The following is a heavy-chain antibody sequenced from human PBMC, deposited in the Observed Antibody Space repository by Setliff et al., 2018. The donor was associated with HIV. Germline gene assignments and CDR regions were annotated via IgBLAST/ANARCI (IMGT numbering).Heavy chain of an antibody. J-gene: IGHJ5*02. V-gene: IGHV4-59*08. Sequence: PSETLSLTCTVSGGSISSYYWSWIRQPPGKGLEWIGYIYYSGSTNYNPSLKSRVTISVDTSTNKFSLTLRSVTAADTAVYYCARTRSGTYYGEMNWFDPWGQGILVTVSS. CDR1: GGSISSYY. D-gene: IGHD3-10*01. CDR2: IYYSGST. CDR3: ARTRSGTYYGEMNWFDP.